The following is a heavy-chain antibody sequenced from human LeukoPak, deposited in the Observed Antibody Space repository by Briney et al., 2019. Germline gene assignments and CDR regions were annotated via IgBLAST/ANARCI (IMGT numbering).Heavy chain of an antibody. CDR1: GFTFSSYA. V-gene: IGHV3-30*04. CDR3: ASHDSSGYYYAFDI. CDR2: ISYDGSNK. Sequence: GGSLRLSCAASGFTFSSYAMHWVRQAPGKGLEWVAVISYDGSNKYYADSVKGRFTISRDNSKNTLYLQMNSLRAEDTAVYYCASHDSSGYYYAFDIWGQGTMVTVPS. J-gene: IGHJ3*02. D-gene: IGHD3-22*01.